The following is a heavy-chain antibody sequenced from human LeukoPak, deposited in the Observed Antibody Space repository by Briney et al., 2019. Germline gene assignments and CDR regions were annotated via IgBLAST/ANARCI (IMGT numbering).Heavy chain of an antibody. D-gene: IGHD6-13*01. V-gene: IGHV4-39*07. J-gene: IGHJ4*02. CDR3: ARGPIAAAGTFNY. Sequence: WVPQAPGKGLEWIGRIYYSGSTYYNPSLKSRVTISVDTSKNQFSLKLSSVTAADTAVYYCARGPIAAAGTFNYWGQGTLVTVSS. CDR2: IYYSGST.